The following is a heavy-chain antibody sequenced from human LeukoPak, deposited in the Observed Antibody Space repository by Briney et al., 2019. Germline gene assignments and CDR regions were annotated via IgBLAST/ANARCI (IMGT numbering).Heavy chain of an antibody. Sequence: GRSLRLSCAASGFTFSSYAVHWVRQAPGKGLEWVAVISYDGSNKYYADSVKGRFTISRDNSKNTLYLQMNSLRAEDTAVYYCARDAVAYCGGDCNFDYWGQGTLVTVSS. D-gene: IGHD2-21*02. CDR2: ISYDGSNK. CDR1: GFTFSSYA. CDR3: ARDAVAYCGGDCNFDY. J-gene: IGHJ4*02. V-gene: IGHV3-30-3*01.